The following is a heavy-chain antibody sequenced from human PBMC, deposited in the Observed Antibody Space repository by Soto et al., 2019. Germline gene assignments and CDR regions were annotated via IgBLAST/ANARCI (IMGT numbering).Heavy chain of an antibody. J-gene: IGHJ4*02. CDR1: GGSITRYY. D-gene: IGHD4-17*01. CDR2: IYYSGST. Sequence: SETLSVRSSVAGGSITRYYGSWIRQPPGKGLEWIGYIYYSGSTNYNPSLKSRVTISVDTSKNQFSLKLSSVTAADTAVYYCASTVTTSTFDYWGQGTLVTVSS. V-gene: IGHV4-59*08. CDR3: ASTVTTSTFDY.